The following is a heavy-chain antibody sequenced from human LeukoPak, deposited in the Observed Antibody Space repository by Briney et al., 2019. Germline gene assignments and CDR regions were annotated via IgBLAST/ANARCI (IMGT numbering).Heavy chain of an antibody. Sequence: ASVTVSFKASGYTFTGYYIHWVRQAPGQGLEWMGRINPNSGGTNYAQRFQGRVTVTRDTSISTAYMELSRLRSDDTAVYYCARAGSGRNFDYWGQGTLVTVSS. CDR3: ARAGSGRNFDY. CDR2: INPNSGGT. CDR1: GYTFTGYY. D-gene: IGHD1-26*01. J-gene: IGHJ4*02. V-gene: IGHV1-2*06.